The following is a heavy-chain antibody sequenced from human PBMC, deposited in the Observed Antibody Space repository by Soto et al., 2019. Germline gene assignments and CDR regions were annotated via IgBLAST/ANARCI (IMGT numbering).Heavy chain of an antibody. CDR2: ISAYSGNA. Sequence: QAQLVQSGAEVKKPGASVKVSCKASGFSFTSYGFSWVRQAPGQGLELMGWISAYSGNAKYEEKIQDRVTMTTDTGTSTVYMEVRRLTSDDTAVYYCARRGSGTFYEAFDIWRQGTMVTVSS. J-gene: IGHJ3*02. D-gene: IGHD1-1*01. CDR1: GFSFTSYG. CDR3: ARRGSGTFYEAFDI. V-gene: IGHV1-18*04.